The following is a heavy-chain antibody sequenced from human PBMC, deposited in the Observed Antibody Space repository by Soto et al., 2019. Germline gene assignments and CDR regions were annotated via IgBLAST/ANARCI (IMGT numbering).Heavy chain of an antibody. CDR2: IYYSGST. CDR1: GGSISSGDYY. CDR3: AREGNYYDSSGYYRRLRAFDI. Sequence: QVQLQESGPGLVKPSQTLSLTCTVSGGSISSGDYYWSWIRQPPGKGLEWIGYIYYSGSTYYNPSLKSRVTISVDTSKNQFSLKLSSVTAADTAVYYCAREGNYYDSSGYYRRLRAFDIWGQGTMVTVSS. V-gene: IGHV4-30-4*01. D-gene: IGHD3-22*01. J-gene: IGHJ3*02.